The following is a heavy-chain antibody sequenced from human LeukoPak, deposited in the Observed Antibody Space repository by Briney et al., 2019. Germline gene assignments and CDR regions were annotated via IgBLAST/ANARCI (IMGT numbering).Heavy chain of an antibody. Sequence: SATLSLTCTVSGGSISSYYWSWIRQPPGKGLEWIGYIYYSGSTNYNPSLNSRVTISVDTSKNQFSLKLSSVTAADTAVYYCARNYYGSGSHGPEYYFDYWGQGTLVTVSS. D-gene: IGHD3-10*01. CDR2: IYYSGST. CDR1: GGSISSYY. CDR3: ARNYYGSGSHGPEYYFDY. V-gene: IGHV4-59*01. J-gene: IGHJ4*02.